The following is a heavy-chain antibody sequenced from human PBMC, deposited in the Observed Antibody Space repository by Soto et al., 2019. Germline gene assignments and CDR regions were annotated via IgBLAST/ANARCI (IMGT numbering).Heavy chain of an antibody. V-gene: IGHV3-23*01. CDR1: GFIFSSSA. CDR3: AKDRSPGATTWNVY. J-gene: IGHJ4*02. Sequence: PGGSLRLSCVVSGFIFSSSAMNWVRQAPGKGLEWVSTISGSGVSKYYADSVKGRFTISRDNSNNTVSLQMNSLRAEDAAVYYCAKDRSPGATTWNVYWGQGTQVTVSS. CDR2: ISGSGVSK. D-gene: IGHD1-26*01.